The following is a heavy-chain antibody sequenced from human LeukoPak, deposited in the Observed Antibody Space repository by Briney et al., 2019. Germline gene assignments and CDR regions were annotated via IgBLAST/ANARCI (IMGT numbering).Heavy chain of an antibody. V-gene: IGHV4-39*01. J-gene: IGHJ6*03. CDR2: IYYSGST. CDR3: ATLSYSYYYLDV. Sequence: SETLSLTCTASRGSISSSSNYWGWIRQPPGKGLEWIGNIYYSGSTYYNPSLKSRATISVDTSKNQFSLKLSSVTAADTAVYYCATLSYSYYYLDVWGKGTTVTVS. CDR1: RGSISSSSNY.